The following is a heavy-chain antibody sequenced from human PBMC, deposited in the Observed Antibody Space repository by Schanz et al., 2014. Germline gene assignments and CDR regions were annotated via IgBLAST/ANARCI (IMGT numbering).Heavy chain of an antibody. J-gene: IGHJ4*02. CDR2: IYGGST. CDR3: ARTTNPFNFDSWPYLDY. V-gene: IGHV3-66*01. CDR1: GFTVSSNY. Sequence: EVQRVESGGGLVQPGGSLRLSCAASGFTVSSNYMSWVRQAPGKGLEWVSFIYGGSTYYTDSVKGRFTISRDNSKNTLYLQMNSLRAEDTAVYYCARTTNPFNFDSWPYLDYWGQGTLVTVSS. D-gene: IGHD3-9*01.